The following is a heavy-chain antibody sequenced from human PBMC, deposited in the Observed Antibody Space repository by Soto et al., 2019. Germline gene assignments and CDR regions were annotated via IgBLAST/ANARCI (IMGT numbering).Heavy chain of an antibody. CDR2: LYSGGTT. CDR1: GFTVSGTH. CDR3: AIRRGYRGYDSAFDT. Sequence: EVQLVESGGGSIQPGGSLRLSCAASGFTVSGTHMTWVRQAPGKGPEWVSLLYSGGTTYYAASVKGRFTISRDNSKNTLYLQMHTLRAEDTAVYYCAIRRGYRGYDSAFDTWGQGTMVTVSS. D-gene: IGHD5-12*01. V-gene: IGHV3-53*01. J-gene: IGHJ3*02.